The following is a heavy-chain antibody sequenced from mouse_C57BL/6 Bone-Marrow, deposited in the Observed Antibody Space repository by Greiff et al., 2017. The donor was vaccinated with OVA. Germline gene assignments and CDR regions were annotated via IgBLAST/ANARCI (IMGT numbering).Heavy chain of an antibody. CDR1: GYTFTSYG. CDR3: ASGDYDYDGGFAY. D-gene: IGHD2-4*01. V-gene: IGHV1-81*01. J-gene: IGHJ3*01. CDR2: IYPRSGNT. Sequence: QVQLQQSGAELARPGASVKLSCKASGYTFTSYGISWVKQRTGQGLEWIGEIYPRSGNTYYNEKVKGKATLTADKSYSTAYMELRSMTSADSTVYFCASGDYDYDGGFAYWGQGTLVTVSA.